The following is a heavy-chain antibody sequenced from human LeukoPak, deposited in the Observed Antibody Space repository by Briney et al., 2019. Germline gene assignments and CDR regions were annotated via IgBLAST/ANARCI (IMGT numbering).Heavy chain of an antibody. V-gene: IGHV1-69*06. CDR1: GGTFSSYA. J-gene: IGHJ4*02. Sequence: GASVKVSCKASGGTFSSYAISWVRQAPGQGLKWMGGIIPIFGTANYAQKFQGRVTITADKSTSTAYMELSSLRSEDTAVYYCARKWEYCSGGSCYKLFDYWGQGTLVTVSS. CDR3: ARKWEYCSGGSCYKLFDY. D-gene: IGHD2-15*01. CDR2: IIPIFGTA.